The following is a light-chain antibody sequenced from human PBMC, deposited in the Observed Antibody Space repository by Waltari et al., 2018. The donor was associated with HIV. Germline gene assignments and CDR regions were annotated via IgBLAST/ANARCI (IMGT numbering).Light chain of an antibody. J-gene: IGKJ4*01. V-gene: IGKV4-1*01. Sequence: DIVMTQSPNSLAVSLGERATINCRSSRSILYSSNNQNYLAWYQQKPGQSPKVLIYWASTRASGVPDRFSGSGSGTNFSLTISSLQSDDVALYYCQQYYTIGPTFGGGTKV. CDR3: QQYYTIGPT. CDR1: RSILYSSNNQNY. CDR2: WAS.